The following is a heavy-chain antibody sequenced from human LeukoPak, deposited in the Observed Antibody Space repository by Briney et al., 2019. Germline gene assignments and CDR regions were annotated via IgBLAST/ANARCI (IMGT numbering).Heavy chain of an antibody. CDR3: AKGGRDYGDSSGTD. J-gene: IGHJ4*02. V-gene: IGHV1-46*01. CDR1: GGTFSSYA. Sequence: ASVKVSCKASGGTFSSYAISWVRQAPGQGLEWVGIINPSGGSTTYAQMFQGRVILTRDTSTRTVYMELYSLRSEDTAVYYCAKGGRDYGDSSGTDWGQGTLVTVSS. D-gene: IGHD4-23*01. CDR2: INPSGGST.